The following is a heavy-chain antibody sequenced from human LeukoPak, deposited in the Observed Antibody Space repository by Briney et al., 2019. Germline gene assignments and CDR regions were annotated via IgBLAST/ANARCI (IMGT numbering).Heavy chain of an antibody. CDR3: ARDRAVALPTYFYYIDV. Sequence: PGGSLRLSCAASGFIFPTYVIHWVRQAPGKGLEWVAVISQTGSIETYADSVRGRFSISRDNSDSTVYLQMNSLKTEDTAVYYCARDRAVALPTYFYYIDVWGKGTTVIVSS. D-gene: IGHD2-15*01. CDR2: ISQTGSIE. V-gene: IGHV3-30*03. CDR1: GFIFPTYV. J-gene: IGHJ6*03.